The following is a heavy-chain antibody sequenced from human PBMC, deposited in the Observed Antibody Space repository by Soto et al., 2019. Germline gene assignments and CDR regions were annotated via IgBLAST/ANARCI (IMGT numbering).Heavy chain of an antibody. CDR1: RFTFSTYA. CDR3: AKSLFGGPDI. J-gene: IGHJ3*02. V-gene: IGHV3-23*01. CDR2: ISGGGGDT. Sequence: GGSLRLSCAASRFTFSTYAMSWVRQAPGKGLEWVSGISGGGGDTSYADSVRGRFTCSRDNSKNTLYLQMNSLRAEETALYYCAKSLFGGPDIWGQGTMVTVSS. D-gene: IGHD2-15*01.